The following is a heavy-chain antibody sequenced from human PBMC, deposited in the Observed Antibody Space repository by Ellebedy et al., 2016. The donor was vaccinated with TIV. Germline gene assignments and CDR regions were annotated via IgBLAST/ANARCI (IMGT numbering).Heavy chain of an antibody. J-gene: IGHJ4*02. CDR2: INPSGGST. V-gene: IGHV1-46*01. D-gene: IGHD1-26*01. CDR3: ARVSSIVGATTPFDY. Sequence: ASVKVSXXASGYTFTSYYMHWVRQAPGQGLEWMGIINPSGGSTSYAQKFQGRVTMTRDTSTSTVYMELSSLRSEDTAVYYCARVSSIVGATTPFDYWGQGTLVTVSP. CDR1: GYTFTSYY.